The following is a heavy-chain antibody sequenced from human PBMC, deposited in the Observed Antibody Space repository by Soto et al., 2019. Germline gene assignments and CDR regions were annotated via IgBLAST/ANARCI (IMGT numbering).Heavy chain of an antibody. CDR2: MNPNSGNT. CDR3: ARGHYNWNDWSKRFDP. V-gene: IGHV1-8*01. Sequence: GASVKVSCKASGYTFTSYDINWVRQATGQGLEWMGWMNPNSGNTGYAQKFQGRVTMTRNTSISTAYMELSSLRSEDTAVYYCARGHYNWNDWSKRFDPWGQGTLVTVSS. J-gene: IGHJ5*02. CDR1: GYTFTSYD. D-gene: IGHD1-20*01.